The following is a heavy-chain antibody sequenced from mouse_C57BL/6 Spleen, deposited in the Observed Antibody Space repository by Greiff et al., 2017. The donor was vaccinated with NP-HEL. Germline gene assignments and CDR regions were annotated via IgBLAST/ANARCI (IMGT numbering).Heavy chain of an antibody. Sequence: VKLMESGPGLVQPSQSLSITCTVSGFSLTSYGVHWVRQSPGKGLEWLGVIWRGGSTDYNAAFMSRLSITKDNSKSQVFFKMNSLQADDTAIYYCAKKGPLTVYYAMDYWGQGTSVTVSS. CDR1: GFSLTSYG. J-gene: IGHJ4*01. CDR2: IWRGGST. CDR3: AKKGPLTVYYAMDY. D-gene: IGHD4-1*01. V-gene: IGHV2-5*01.